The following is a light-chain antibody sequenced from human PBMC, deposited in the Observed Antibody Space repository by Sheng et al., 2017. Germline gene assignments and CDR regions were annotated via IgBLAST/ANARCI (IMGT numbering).Light chain of an antibody. CDR1: QNIGSS. Sequence: EIVLTQSPATLSLSPGERATLSCSASQNIGSSLAWYQQTPGQAPRLLIYHASNRATGIPARFSGSGSGTEFTLTISSLQSEDFAVYSCQQYNNWLITFGQGTRLEIK. CDR3: QQYNNWLIT. V-gene: IGKV3-15*01. CDR2: HAS. J-gene: IGKJ5*01.